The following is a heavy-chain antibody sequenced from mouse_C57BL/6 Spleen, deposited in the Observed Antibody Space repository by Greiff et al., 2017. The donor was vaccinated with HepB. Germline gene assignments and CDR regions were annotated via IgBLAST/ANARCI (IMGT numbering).Heavy chain of an antibody. CDR1: GFTFSDYY. D-gene: IGHD1-1*01. Sequence: DVKLVESEGGLVQPGSSMKLSCTASGFTFSDYYMAWVRQVPEKGLEWVANINYDGSSTYYLDSLKSRFIISRDNAKNILYLQMSSLKSEDTATYYCARESRYYGSSLDYWGQGTTLTVSS. CDR2: INYDGSST. CDR3: ARESRYYGSSLDY. V-gene: IGHV5-16*01. J-gene: IGHJ2*01.